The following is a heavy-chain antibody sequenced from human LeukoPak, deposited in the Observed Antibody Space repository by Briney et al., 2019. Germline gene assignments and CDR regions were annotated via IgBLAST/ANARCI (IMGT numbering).Heavy chain of an antibody. CDR3: ARRFNYYDSSGYYEGFYFDY. V-gene: IGHV1-18*01. D-gene: IGHD3-22*01. CDR2: ISAY. CDR1: GNTFTSYG. Sequence: ASVKVSCKASGNTFTSYGISWVRQAPGQGLEWMGWISAYAQKFQGRVTMTTDTSTSTAYMELRSLRSDDTAVYYCARRFNYYDSSGYYEGFYFDYWGQGTLVTVSS. J-gene: IGHJ4*02.